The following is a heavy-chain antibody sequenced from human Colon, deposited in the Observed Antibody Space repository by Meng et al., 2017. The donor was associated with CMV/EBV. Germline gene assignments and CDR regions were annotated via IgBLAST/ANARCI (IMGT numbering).Heavy chain of an antibody. J-gene: IGHJ4*02. V-gene: IGHV3-30*02. CDR3: ARDKGVRTFDT. CDR1: GIPSSSSG. Sequence: VQAVECGGVVGQPGESLRRVWPVSGIPSSSSGMHWVRQAPGKGLEWVALIRHDGSNEYYAESVRGRFTIHRDNSKNTVYLQMNSLRSEDTAVYYCARDKGVRTFDTWGQGILVTVSS. CDR2: IRHDGSNE. D-gene: IGHD2-21*01.